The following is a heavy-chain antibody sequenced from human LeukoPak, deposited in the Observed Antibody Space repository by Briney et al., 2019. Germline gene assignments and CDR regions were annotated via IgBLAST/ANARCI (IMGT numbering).Heavy chain of an antibody. J-gene: IGHJ3*02. Sequence: GSLRLPCAASGFTFEDYGISGVRQPPGRGREGFGKINHSGSSNYNPSLKSRVTISVDTYKNQFSLKLRSVTAADTAMYYCARDRETAMVTGAFDIWGQGKMVTVSS. CDR1: GFTFEDYG. V-gene: IGHV4-34*01. D-gene: IGHD5-18*01. CDR2: INHSGSS. CDR3: ARDRETAMVTGAFDI.